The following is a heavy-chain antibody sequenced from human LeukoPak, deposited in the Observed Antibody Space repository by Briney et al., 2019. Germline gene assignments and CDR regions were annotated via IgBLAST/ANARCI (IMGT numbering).Heavy chain of an antibody. CDR3: ASQVAADAFDI. CDR2: IYYSGST. V-gene: IGHV4-59*12. D-gene: IGHD6-19*01. CDR1: GGSISSYY. Sequence: SETLSLTCTVSGGSISSYYWSWIRQPPGKGLEWIGYIYYSGSTNYNPSLKSRVTISVDTSKNQFSLKLSSVTAADTAVYYCASQVAADAFDIWGQGTMVTVSS. J-gene: IGHJ3*02.